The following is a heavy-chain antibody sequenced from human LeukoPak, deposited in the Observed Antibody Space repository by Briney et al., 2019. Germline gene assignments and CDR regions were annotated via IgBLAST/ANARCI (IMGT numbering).Heavy chain of an antibody. V-gene: IGHV1-2*02. CDR1: GYTFTAYY. J-gene: IGHJ4*02. CDR2: INPNNGGT. D-gene: IGHD3-10*01. Sequence: ASVKVSCKPSGYTFTAYYTLWVRQAPEQGPEWMGWINPNNGGTNYAQKFQGRVTMTRDTSISAAYMELRRLRSDDTAVYYCARVCGFGELSWGQGTLVTVSS. CDR3: ARVCGFGELS.